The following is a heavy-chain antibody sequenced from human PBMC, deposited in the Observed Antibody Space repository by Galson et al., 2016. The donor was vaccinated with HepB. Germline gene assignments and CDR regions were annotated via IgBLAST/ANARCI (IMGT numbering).Heavy chain of an antibody. CDR1: GFTFSNHW. J-gene: IGHJ4*02. Sequence: SLRLSCAASGFTFSNHWMNWVRQAPGKGLMWVSRISGAGSSTSYADSVKGRFTISRDNAKNTMYLQMKILWAEDTAGYYTARAPYSSPFYVASNWGQGTLVTVSS. CDR3: ARAPYSSPFYVASN. CDR2: ISGAGSST. V-gene: IGHV3-74*01. D-gene: IGHD6-13*01.